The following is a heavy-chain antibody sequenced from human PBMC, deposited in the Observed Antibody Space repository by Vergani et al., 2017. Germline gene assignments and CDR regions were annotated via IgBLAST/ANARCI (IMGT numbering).Heavy chain of an antibody. CDR1: GFSFVGYA. CDR2: LSGTGATT. J-gene: IGHJ6*03. CDR3: AKSPRGYNDYCSSPYCYMDV. Sequence: EAQLLESGGGLAQPGGSLRLSCAATGFSFVGYAMTWVRQAPGKGPEWVSTLSGTGATTYYADSVKGRFTISRDNSKNTLFLQMNNLRVEDTARYYCAKSPRGYNDYCSSPYCYMDVWGNGTTVTVS. V-gene: IGHV3-23*01. D-gene: IGHD5-12*01.